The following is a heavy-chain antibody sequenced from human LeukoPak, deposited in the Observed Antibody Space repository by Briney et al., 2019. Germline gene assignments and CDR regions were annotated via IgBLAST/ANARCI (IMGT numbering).Heavy chain of an antibody. CDR2: INQVGSEK. V-gene: IGHV3-7*04. J-gene: IGHJ4*02. D-gene: IGHD3-10*01. CDR3: ARDGSYYGPDY. CDR1: GFTIRFYW. Sequence: GGSLRLYCAASGFTIRFYWMGWVRQAPGKGLEWVANINQVGSEKNYVDSVKGRFTISRDNAKNSLYLQMNSLRAEDTAMYYCARDGSYYGPDYWGQGALVTVSS.